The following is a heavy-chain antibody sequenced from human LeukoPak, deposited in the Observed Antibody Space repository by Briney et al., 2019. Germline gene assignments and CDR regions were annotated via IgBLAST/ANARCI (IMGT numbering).Heavy chain of an antibody. J-gene: IGHJ4*02. CDR1: GYTSTSYG. CDR2: INTNTGNP. CDR3: ARKGYYGSGSYYNY. V-gene: IGHV7-4-1*02. Sequence: ASVKVSCKASGYTSTSYGISWVRQAPGQGLEWMGWINTNTGNPTYAQGFTGRFVFSLDTSVSTAYLQISSLKAEDTAVYYCARKGYYGSGSYYNYWGQGTLVTVSS. D-gene: IGHD3-10*01.